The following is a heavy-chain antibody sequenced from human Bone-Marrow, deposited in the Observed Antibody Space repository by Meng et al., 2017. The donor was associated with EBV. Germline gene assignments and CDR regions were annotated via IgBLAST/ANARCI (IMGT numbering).Heavy chain of an antibody. V-gene: IGHV1-69*01. Sequence: GQLGQAGGGVKKPGASVKVSCKASGGTFSSYAISWVRQAPGQGLEWMGGIIPIFGTANYAQKFQGRVTITADESTSTAYMELSSLRSEDTAVYYCARDCSGSYNNWFDPWGQGTLVTVSS. D-gene: IGHD1-26*01. CDR2: IIPIFGTA. CDR1: GGTFSSYA. J-gene: IGHJ5*02. CDR3: ARDCSGSYNNWFDP.